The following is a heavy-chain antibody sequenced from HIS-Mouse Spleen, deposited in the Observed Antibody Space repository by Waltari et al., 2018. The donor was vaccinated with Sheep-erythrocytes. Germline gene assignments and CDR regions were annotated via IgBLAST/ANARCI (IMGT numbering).Heavy chain of an antibody. CDR2: RNPNSGKP. CDR1: GYTFTSYD. CDR3: ARGFWVYSSSSGFDY. V-gene: IGHV1-8*01. J-gene: IGHJ4*02. Sequence: QVQLVQSGAEVKKPGASVKVSCKASGYTFTSYDINWVRQATGQGLEWMGWRNPNSGKPGKAQKFQGRVTMTRNTSISTAYMELSSLRSEDTAVYYCARGFWVYSSSSGFDYWGQGTLVTVSS. D-gene: IGHD6-6*01.